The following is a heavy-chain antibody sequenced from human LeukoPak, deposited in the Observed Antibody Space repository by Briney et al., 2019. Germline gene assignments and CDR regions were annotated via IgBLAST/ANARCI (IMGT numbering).Heavy chain of an antibody. CDR3: ARGCGGDCYSNYFDY. CDR2: INHSGST. CDR1: GGSFSGYY. V-gene: IGHV4-34*01. Sequence: SETLSLTCAVYGGSFSGYYWSWIRQPPGKGLEWIGEINHSGSTNYNPSLKSRVTISVDTSKNQFSLKLSSVTAADTAVYYCARGCGGDCYSNYFDYWGQGTLVTVSS. J-gene: IGHJ4*02. D-gene: IGHD2-21*02.